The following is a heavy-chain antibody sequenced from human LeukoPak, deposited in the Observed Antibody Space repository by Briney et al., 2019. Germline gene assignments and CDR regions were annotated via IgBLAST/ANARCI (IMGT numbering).Heavy chain of an antibody. D-gene: IGHD6-13*01. CDR3: AKLAAEYYYYYCMDV. Sequence: GGSLRLSCAASGFTFDDYAMHWVRQAPGKGLEWVSGISWNSGSIGYADSVKGRFTISRDNAKNSLYLQMNSLRAEDTALYYCAKLAAEYYYYYCMDVWGKGTTVTVSS. V-gene: IGHV3-9*01. J-gene: IGHJ6*03. CDR1: GFTFDDYA. CDR2: ISWNSGSI.